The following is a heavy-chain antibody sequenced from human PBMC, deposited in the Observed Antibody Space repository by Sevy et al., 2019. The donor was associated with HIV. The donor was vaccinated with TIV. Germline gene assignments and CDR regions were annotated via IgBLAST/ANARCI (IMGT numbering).Heavy chain of an antibody. CDR2: IRYDGSNK. D-gene: IGHD2-8*02. Sequence: GGSLRLSCAASRFSFNGYGLHWVRQAPGKGLEWVAFIRYDGSNKYYADSVKGRFTISREDSKNRLYLQMNSRRAKDTALYYCARGTPAFCTGGVCFNWFDPWGQGTLVTVSS. CDR3: ARGTPAFCTGGVCFNWFDP. J-gene: IGHJ5*02. CDR1: RFSFNGYG. V-gene: IGHV3-30*02.